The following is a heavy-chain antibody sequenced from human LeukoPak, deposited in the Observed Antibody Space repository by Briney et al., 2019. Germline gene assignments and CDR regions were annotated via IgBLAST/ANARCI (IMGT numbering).Heavy chain of an antibody. Sequence: GGSLRLSCAASGFTFSSYAMSWVRQAPGEGLGWVSAVRGSGGSTYYADSVKGRFTISRDNSKNTLYLQMNSLRAEDTAVYYCAKAWYNWNDEGYWSQGTLVTVSA. V-gene: IGHV3-23*01. D-gene: IGHD1-1*01. CDR1: GFTFSSYA. CDR2: VRGSGGST. CDR3: AKAWYNWNDEGY. J-gene: IGHJ4*02.